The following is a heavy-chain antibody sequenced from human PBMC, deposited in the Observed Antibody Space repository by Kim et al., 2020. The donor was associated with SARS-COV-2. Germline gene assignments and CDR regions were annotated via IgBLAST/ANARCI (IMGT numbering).Heavy chain of an antibody. D-gene: IGHD5-12*01. Sequence: YTPSPKGRVTISVDTSKNQFSLKRSSVTAADTAVYYCARASGYDPYYFDYWGQGTLVTVSS. V-gene: IGHV4-59*01. J-gene: IGHJ4*02. CDR3: ARASGYDPYYFDY.